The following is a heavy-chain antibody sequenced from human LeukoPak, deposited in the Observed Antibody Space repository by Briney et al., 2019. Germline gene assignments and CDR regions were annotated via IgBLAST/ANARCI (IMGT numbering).Heavy chain of an antibody. V-gene: IGHV4-34*01. CDR1: GGSFRGYY. CDR3: ARARKTYYYDSSGYKFDY. J-gene: IGHJ4*02. D-gene: IGHD3-22*01. CDR2: INHSGST. Sequence: SETLSLTCAVYGGSFRGYYWSWMRQPPGKGLEWIGEINHSGSTNYNPSLKSRGTKSVDTAKNQCSLKLSSVTAADTAVYYCARARKTYYYDSSGYKFDYWGQGTLVTVSS.